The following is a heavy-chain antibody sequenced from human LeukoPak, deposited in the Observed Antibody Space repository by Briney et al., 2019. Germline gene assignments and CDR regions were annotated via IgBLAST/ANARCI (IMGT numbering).Heavy chain of an antibody. CDR3: ARQTGSGLFILP. J-gene: IGHJ4*02. Sequence: SETLSLTCSVSGGSISSYHGSWIRQPPGKGLEWIGEINHSGSTNYNPSLKSRLNISVDTSTNHFSLRLTSVTAADTAVYYCARQTGSGLFILPGGQGTLVTVSS. CDR2: INHSGST. D-gene: IGHD3/OR15-3a*01. CDR1: GGSISSYH. V-gene: IGHV4-34*01.